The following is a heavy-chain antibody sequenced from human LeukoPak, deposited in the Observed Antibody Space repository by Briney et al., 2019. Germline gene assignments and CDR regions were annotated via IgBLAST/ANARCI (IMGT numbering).Heavy chain of an antibody. CDR2: ISAYNGNT. V-gene: IGHV1-18*01. CDR1: GYTFTSYD. J-gene: IGHJ4*02. Sequence: ASVKVSCKASGYTFTSYDINWVRQAPGQGLGWMGWISAYNGNTNYAQKLQGRVTMTTDTSTSTAYMELRSLRSDDTAVYYCARDEYSSSPFDYWGQGTLVTVSS. CDR3: ARDEYSSSPFDY. D-gene: IGHD6-6*01.